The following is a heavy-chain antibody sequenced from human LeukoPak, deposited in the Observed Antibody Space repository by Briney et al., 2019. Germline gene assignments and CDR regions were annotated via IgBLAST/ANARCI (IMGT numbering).Heavy chain of an antibody. J-gene: IGHJ4*02. CDR2: IGGNSDFI. V-gene: IGHV3-23*01. D-gene: IGHD3-10*01. Sequence: EGSLRLSCAASGFTFSDYAMSWVRQAPGKGLEWVSAIGGNSDFIYYAEYVKGRFTISRDNSKETLYPQVNSLRAEDTAVYYCAKADGGWGVIIKDWGQGTLVTVSS. CDR3: AKADGGWGVIIKD. CDR1: GFTFSDYA.